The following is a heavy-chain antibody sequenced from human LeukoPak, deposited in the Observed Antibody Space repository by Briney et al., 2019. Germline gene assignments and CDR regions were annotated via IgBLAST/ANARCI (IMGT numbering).Heavy chain of an antibody. CDR3: ASSGYSSGFTFDY. J-gene: IGHJ4*02. V-gene: IGHV4-59*08. CDR1: GGSISSYY. CDR2: IYYSGST. Sequence: KPSETLSLTCTVSGGSISSYYWSWIRQPPGKGLEWIGYIYYSGSTNYNPSLKSRVTISVDTSKNQFSLKLSSVTAADTAVYYCASSGYSSGFTFDYWGQGTLVTVSS. D-gene: IGHD6-19*01.